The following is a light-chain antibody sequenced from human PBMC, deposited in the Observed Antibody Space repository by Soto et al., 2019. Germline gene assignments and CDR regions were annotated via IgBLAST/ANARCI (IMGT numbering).Light chain of an antibody. V-gene: IGLV2-14*01. CDR3: SSYTSSTTLYV. J-gene: IGLJ1*01. Sequence: QSVLTQPASVSGCPGQSITISCTGTSSDVGGYNYVSWYQQHPGKAPKLMIYEVGNRPSGVSSRFSGSKSGSTASLTISGLQAEDEADYSCSSYTSSTTLYVFGTGTKVTVL. CDR1: SSDVGGYNY. CDR2: EVG.